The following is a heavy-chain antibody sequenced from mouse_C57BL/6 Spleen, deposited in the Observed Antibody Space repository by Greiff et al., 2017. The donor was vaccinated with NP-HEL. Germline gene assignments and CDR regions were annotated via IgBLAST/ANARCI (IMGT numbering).Heavy chain of an antibody. CDR3: SICAGSYKALDY. CDR2: IDPENGDT. Sequence: EVQLQQSGAELVRPGASVKLSCTASGFNIKDDYMHWVKQRPEQGLEWIGWIDPENGDTEYASKFQGKATITADTSSNTAYLQLSSLTSEDTAVYYCSICAGSYKALDYWGQGTSVTVSS. V-gene: IGHV14-4*01. D-gene: IGHD2-3*01. J-gene: IGHJ4*01. CDR1: GFNIKDDY.